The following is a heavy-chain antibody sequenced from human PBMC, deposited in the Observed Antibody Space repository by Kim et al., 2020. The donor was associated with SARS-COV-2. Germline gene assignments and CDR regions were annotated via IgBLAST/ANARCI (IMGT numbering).Heavy chain of an antibody. V-gene: IGHV3-20*01. CDR1: GFTFDDYG. J-gene: IGHJ4*02. CDR2: INWNGGST. Sequence: GGSLRLSCAASGFTFDDYGMSWVRQAPGKGLEWVSGINWNGGSTGYADSVKGRFTISRDNAKNSLYLQMNSLRAEDTALYHCARAAYPIHDYGDYEGLYYFDHWGQGTLVTVSS. D-gene: IGHD4-17*01. CDR3: ARAAYPIHDYGDYEGLYYFDH.